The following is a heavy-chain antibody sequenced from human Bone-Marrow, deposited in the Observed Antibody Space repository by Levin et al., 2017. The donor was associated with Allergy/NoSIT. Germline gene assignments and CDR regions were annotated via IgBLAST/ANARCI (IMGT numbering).Heavy chain of an antibody. CDR1: EYIFSNYW. Sequence: GESLKISCKGSEYIFSNYWIGWVRQMPGKGLEWMGIIYPGDSDTTYSPSFEGHVTISADKSINTAYLQWSSLKASDTAMYYCARFRGEPCIGGSCYRGDYYGMDVWGQGTTVTVSS. J-gene: IGHJ6*02. V-gene: IGHV5-51*01. CDR2: IYPGDSDT. CDR3: ARFRGEPCIGGSCYRGDYYGMDV. D-gene: IGHD2-15*01.